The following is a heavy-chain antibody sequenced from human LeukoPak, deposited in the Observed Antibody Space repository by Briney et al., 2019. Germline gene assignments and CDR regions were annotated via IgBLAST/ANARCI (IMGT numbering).Heavy chain of an antibody. CDR2: ITWNGGSR. CDR3: ARSREEQWLGDFDY. J-gene: IGHJ4*02. CDR1: GFTFDDYG. V-gene: IGHV3-20*04. D-gene: IGHD6-19*01. Sequence: GGSLRLSCAASGFTFDDYGMSWVRQAPGKGLEWVSGITWNGGSRGYVDSVKGRFTISRDNAKNSLYLQMNSLRAEDTALYYCARSREEQWLGDFDYWGQGTLVTVSS.